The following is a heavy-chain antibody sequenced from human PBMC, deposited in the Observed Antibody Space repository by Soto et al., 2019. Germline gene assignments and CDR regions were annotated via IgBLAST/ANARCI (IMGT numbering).Heavy chain of an antibody. V-gene: IGHV3-73*01. D-gene: IGHD3-16*02. J-gene: IGHJ3*02. Sequence: EVQLVESGGGLVQPGGSLKLSCAASGFTVSGSAVHWVRQASGKGLEWVGRIRSKTNSYATAYAASVKGRFTISRDYSKNTTYLQMDSPKTEDAAVYYSTSHLGEVSFLRAFDIWGQGAMVSVSS. CDR1: GFTVSGSA. CDR3: TSHLGEVSFLRAFDI. CDR2: IRSKTNSYAT.